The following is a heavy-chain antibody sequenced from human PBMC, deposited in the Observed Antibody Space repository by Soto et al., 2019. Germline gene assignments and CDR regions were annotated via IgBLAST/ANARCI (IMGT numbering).Heavy chain of an antibody. CDR1: GGTFSSYG. CDR3: AMVDLYVTPTPQDV. V-gene: IGHV1-18*01. D-gene: IGHD3-16*01. CDR2: ISPYTGNT. J-gene: IGHJ6*02. Sequence: GASVKVSCKASGGTFSSYGIAWVRQAPGQGLEWLGWISPYTGNTYYATKVQGRLTLTTDTSTSTAFMGLGSLTSADTAVYYCAMVDLYVTPTPQDVWGQGTTVTVSS.